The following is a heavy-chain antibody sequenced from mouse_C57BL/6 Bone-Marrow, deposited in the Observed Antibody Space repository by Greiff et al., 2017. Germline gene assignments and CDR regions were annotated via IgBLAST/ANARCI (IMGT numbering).Heavy chain of an antibody. V-gene: IGHV1-42*01. CDR3: ARRNPVAPGYY. CDR2: INPSTGGT. CDR1: GYSFTGYY. D-gene: IGHD1-3*01. J-gene: IGHJ2*01. Sequence: EVQLQQSGPELVKPGASVKISCTASGYSFTGYYMNWVKQSPDKSLEWIGEINPSTGGTTYNHNFKAKATLTVDKSSSTAYMQLKSLTSEDSAVYYCARRNPVAPGYYWGQGTTLTVSS.